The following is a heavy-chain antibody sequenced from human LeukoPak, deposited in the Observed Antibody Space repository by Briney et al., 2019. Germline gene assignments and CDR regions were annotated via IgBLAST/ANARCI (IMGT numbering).Heavy chain of an antibody. D-gene: IGHD1-1*01. J-gene: IGHJ3*02. Sequence: GGSLRLSCAASGFTFSAYSMNRVRQAPGKGLEWVSFISTSSSYINYADSVKGRFTISRDNAKNSLYLHMNSLRAEDTAVYYCARHSTGTTADAFDIWGQGTMVTVSS. CDR2: ISTSSSYI. CDR3: ARHSTGTTADAFDI. V-gene: IGHV3-21*01. CDR1: GFTFSAYS.